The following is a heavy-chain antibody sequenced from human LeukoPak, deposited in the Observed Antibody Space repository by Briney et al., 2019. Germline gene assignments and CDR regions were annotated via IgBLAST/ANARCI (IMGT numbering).Heavy chain of an antibody. CDR1: GYTFTNYY. J-gene: IGHJ6*03. D-gene: IGHD1-26*01. CDR2: INPSGGST. CDR3: ARDPVGATNYYYYYMDV. Sequence: GASVKVSCKASGYTFTNYYMHWVRQAPGQGLEWMGIINPSGGSTSYAQKFQGRVTMTRDMSTSTVYMELSSLRSDDTAVYYCARDPVGATNYYYYYMDVWGKGTTVTVSS. V-gene: IGHV1-46*01.